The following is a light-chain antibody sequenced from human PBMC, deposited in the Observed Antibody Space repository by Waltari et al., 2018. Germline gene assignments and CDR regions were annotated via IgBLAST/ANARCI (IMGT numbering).Light chain of an antibody. CDR2: GKT. CDR3: QSYDNNLSGVV. Sequence: QSVLTQPPSVSGAPGQRITISCTVTNSDSGATYDVHWYQQLPGTAPKLLIYGKTNRPSGVPDLFSCSKSGTSASLSITGLQAEDEADYYCQSYDNNLSGVVFGGGTKLTVL. J-gene: IGLJ3*02. V-gene: IGLV1-40*01. CDR1: NSDSGATYD.